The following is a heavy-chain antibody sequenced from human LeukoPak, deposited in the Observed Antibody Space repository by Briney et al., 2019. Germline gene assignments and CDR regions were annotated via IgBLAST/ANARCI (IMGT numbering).Heavy chain of an antibody. CDR3: ARSSSSGWYNWFDP. Sequence: SETLPHTCAVSGYYISSGYYWGWIRQPPGKGLEWIGSIYHSGSTYYNPSLKSRVTISVDTSKNQFSLKLSSVTAADTAVYYCARSSSSGWYNWFDPWGQGTLVTVSS. CDR2: IYHSGST. J-gene: IGHJ5*02. V-gene: IGHV4-38-2*01. D-gene: IGHD6-19*01. CDR1: GYYISSGYY.